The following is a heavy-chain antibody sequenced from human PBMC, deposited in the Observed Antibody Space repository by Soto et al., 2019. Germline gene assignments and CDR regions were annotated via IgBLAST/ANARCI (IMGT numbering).Heavy chain of an antibody. CDR1: GFTFSSYW. CDR3: ATVGATHAFDI. V-gene: IGHV3-7*01. D-gene: IGHD1-26*01. CDR2: IKQDGSEK. Sequence: PVGSLRLSCAASGFTFSSYWMSWVRQAPGKGLEWVANIKQDGSEKYYVDSVKGRFTISRDNAKNSLYLQMNSLRAEDTAVYYCATVGATHAFDIWGQGTMVTVSS. J-gene: IGHJ3*02.